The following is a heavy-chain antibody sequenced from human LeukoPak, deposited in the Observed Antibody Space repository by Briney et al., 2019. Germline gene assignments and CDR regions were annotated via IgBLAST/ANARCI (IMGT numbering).Heavy chain of an antibody. Sequence: ASVKVSCKASGYAFTGYYIHWVRQAPGQGPEWMGWINPNGGGTNYAQKFQGRVTLTRDTSISTAYMEVNSLESDDTAVYYCARENNSGWYRKAAFDYWGQGTLVTVTS. CDR1: GYAFTGYY. CDR3: ARENNSGWYRKAAFDY. CDR2: INPNGGGT. V-gene: IGHV1-2*02. J-gene: IGHJ4*02. D-gene: IGHD6-19*01.